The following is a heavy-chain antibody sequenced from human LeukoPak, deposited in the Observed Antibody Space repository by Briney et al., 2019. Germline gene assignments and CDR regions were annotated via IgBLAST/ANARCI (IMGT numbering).Heavy chain of an antibody. J-gene: IGHJ5*02. V-gene: IGHV1-18*01. Sequence: GASVKVSCKASGYTFTSYGISWVRQAPGQGLEWMGWISAYNGNTNYAQKCQGRVTMTRDTSISTAYMELSRLRSDDTAVYYCARDLSSSWYGNNWFDPWGQGTLVTVSS. D-gene: IGHD6-13*01. CDR3: ARDLSSSWYGNNWFDP. CDR1: GYTFTSYG. CDR2: ISAYNGNT.